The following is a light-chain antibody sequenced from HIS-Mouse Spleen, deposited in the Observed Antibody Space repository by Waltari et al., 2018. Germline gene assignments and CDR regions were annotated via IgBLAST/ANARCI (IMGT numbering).Light chain of an antibody. CDR3: CSYAGSSTYWV. CDR1: SSDVGSYNL. Sequence: QSALTQPASVSGSPGQSITISCTGTSSDVGSYNLASWYQQHPGKAPKLMIYEGSKRPSGVSNRVAGSKSGNTASLTISGLQAEDEADYYCCSYAGSSTYWVFGGGTKLTVL. V-gene: IGLV2-23*01. J-gene: IGLJ3*02. CDR2: EGS.